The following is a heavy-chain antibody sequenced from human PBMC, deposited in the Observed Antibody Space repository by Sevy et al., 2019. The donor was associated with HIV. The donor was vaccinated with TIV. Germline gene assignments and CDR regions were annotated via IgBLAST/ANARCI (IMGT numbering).Heavy chain of an antibody. D-gene: IGHD3-3*01. Sequence: GGSLRLSCAASGFTFSNAWMSWVRQAPGKGLEWVGHIKSKTDGGTTDYAAPVKGRFTISRDDSKNTLYLQMNSLKTEDTAVYYCTTAVGWLLRELFDYWGQGTLVTVSS. CDR2: IKSKTDGGTT. V-gene: IGHV3-15*01. CDR1: GFTFSNAW. J-gene: IGHJ4*02. CDR3: TTAVGWLLRELFDY.